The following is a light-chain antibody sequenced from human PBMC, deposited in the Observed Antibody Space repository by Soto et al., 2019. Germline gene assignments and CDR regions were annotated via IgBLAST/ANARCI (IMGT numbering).Light chain of an antibody. CDR2: DTT. V-gene: IGLV7-46*01. J-gene: IGLJ1*01. CDR3: LLSYNGPYV. Sequence: VLTQEPSLTVSPGGTVTLTCGSSTGAVTNGHYPYWFQQKPGQAPRTLIYDTTNRHSWTPARFSGSLLGGKAALTLSGAQPEDEAEYYCLLSYNGPYVFGTGTKVTVL. CDR1: TGAVTNGHY.